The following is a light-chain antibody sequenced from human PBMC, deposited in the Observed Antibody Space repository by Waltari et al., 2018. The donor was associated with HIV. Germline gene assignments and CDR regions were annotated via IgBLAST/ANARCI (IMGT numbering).Light chain of an antibody. V-gene: IGKV4-1*01. CDR2: WAS. J-gene: IGKJ4*01. CDR1: PTVFFSSDIRNY. Sequence: IVMHQSPDSLAVSLGDRATINCTSRPTVFFSSDIRNYLAWYRQKPGQSPKVLIFWASTRAFGVPDRFSGSGSGTDFSLTLSSLQADDVGIYYCQQYYSVPPTFGGGTKVEI. CDR3: QQYYSVPPT.